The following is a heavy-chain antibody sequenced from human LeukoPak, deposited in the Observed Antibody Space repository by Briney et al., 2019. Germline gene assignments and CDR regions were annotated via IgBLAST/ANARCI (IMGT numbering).Heavy chain of an antibody. CDR1: GGSISSYY. CDR3: ARDKSNVRNYYYMDV. CDR2: IYTSGST. Sequence: SETLSLTCTVSGGSISSYYWSWIRQPAGKGLEWIGRIYTSGSTNYNPSLKSRVTMSVDTSKNQFSLKLSSVTAADTAVYYCARDKSNVRNYYYMDVWGEGTTVTVSS. J-gene: IGHJ6*03. V-gene: IGHV4-4*07.